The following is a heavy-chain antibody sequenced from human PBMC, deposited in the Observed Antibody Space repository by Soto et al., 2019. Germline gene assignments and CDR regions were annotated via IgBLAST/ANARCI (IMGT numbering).Heavy chain of an antibody. CDR2: IYYSGST. V-gene: IGHV4-59*01. CDR1: GGSISSYY. Sequence: QVQLQESGPGLVKPSETLSLTCTVSGGSISSYYWSWIRQPPGKGLEWIGYIYYSGSTNYNPSLKNRVTISVDTSKNQFSLKLSSVAAADTAVYYCARDAVHYDILTGQRSYYYYYYMDVLGKGTPVTVSS. J-gene: IGHJ6*03. D-gene: IGHD3-9*01. CDR3: ARDAVHYDILTGQRSYYYYYYMDV.